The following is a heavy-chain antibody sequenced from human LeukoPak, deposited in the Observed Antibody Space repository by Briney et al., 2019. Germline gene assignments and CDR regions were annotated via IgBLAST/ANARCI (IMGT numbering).Heavy chain of an antibody. CDR3: AREGTYDSSGYYIDH. CDR2: INPSGGST. J-gene: IGHJ4*02. Sequence: ASVKVSCKASGYTFTSYYMHWVRQAPGQGLEWMGIINPSGGSTKYAQKFQGRFTMTRDTSTSTVYMEVSSLTSEDTAVYYCAREGTYDSSGYYIDHWGQGTLVTVSS. V-gene: IGHV1-46*01. D-gene: IGHD3-22*01. CDR1: GYTFTSYY.